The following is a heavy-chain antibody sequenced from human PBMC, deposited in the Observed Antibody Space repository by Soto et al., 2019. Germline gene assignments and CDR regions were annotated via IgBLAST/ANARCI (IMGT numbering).Heavy chain of an antibody. D-gene: IGHD3-10*01. J-gene: IGHJ6*02. Sequence: QVQLVESGGGVVQPGGSLRLSCAASGFTFSNYGVHWVRQAPGSGLEWVALISDAGNYQYYTDAVKGRFAIPRDNSKDTLYLELTSLRSEDTAIYYCAKNSRVRDALDVWGQGTTVTVSS. CDR1: GFTFSNYG. V-gene: IGHV3-30*18. CDR3: AKNSRVRDALDV. CDR2: ISDAGNYQ.